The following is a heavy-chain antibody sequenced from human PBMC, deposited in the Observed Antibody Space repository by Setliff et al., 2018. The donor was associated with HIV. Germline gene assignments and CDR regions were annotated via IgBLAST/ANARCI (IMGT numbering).Heavy chain of an antibody. CDR3: ARELEDWNSWFDP. Sequence: EASVNVSCKASGYTFTSYGISWVRQAPGQGLEWMGWISAYNGNTNYAQKLQGRVTMTTDTSTSTAYMELRSLRSDDTAVYYCARELEDWNSWFDPWGQGTLVTVSS. CDR1: GYTFTSYG. J-gene: IGHJ5*02. CDR2: ISAYNGNT. D-gene: IGHD1-7*01. V-gene: IGHV1-18*01.